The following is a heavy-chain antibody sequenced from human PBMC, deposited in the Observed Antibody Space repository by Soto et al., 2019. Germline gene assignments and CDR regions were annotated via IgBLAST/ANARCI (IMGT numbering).Heavy chain of an antibody. Sequence: PSGNLSLNCTVSWDSIRSYYWTWIRQPPGKGLEWIGYIYYSGSTNYNPSLKSRVTISVDTSKNQFSLKLTSVTAADTAVYYCARGVATIGPWGQGTLVTVSS. V-gene: IGHV4-59*01. CDR2: IYYSGST. D-gene: IGHD5-12*01. CDR3: ARGVATIGP. J-gene: IGHJ5*02. CDR1: WDSIRSYY.